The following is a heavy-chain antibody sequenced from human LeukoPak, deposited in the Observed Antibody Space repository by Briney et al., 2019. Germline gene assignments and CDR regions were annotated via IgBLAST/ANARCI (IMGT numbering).Heavy chain of an antibody. D-gene: IGHD5-24*01. CDR1: GFTFSSYG. Sequence: PGGSLRLSCVASGFTFSSYGMHWVRQAPGKGLEWVAFIRYDGSNKYYADSVKGRFTISRDNSKNTLYLQMNSLRAEDTAVYYCAKDLEEMATTLFDYWGQGTPVTVSS. V-gene: IGHV3-30*02. CDR2: IRYDGSNK. CDR3: AKDLEEMATTLFDY. J-gene: IGHJ4*02.